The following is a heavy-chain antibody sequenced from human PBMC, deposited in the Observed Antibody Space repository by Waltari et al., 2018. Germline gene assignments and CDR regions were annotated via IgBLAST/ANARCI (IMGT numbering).Heavy chain of an antibody. J-gene: IGHJ4*02. Sequence: QVQLQQWGAGLLKPSETLSLTCAVYGGSFSGYYWSWIRQPPGKGLEWIGEINHSGSTNYNPPLKSRVTISVDTSKNQFSLKLSSVTAADTAVYYCARVGVCGGDCYSSDYWGQGTLVTVSS. CDR2: INHSGST. V-gene: IGHV4-34*01. D-gene: IGHD2-21*01. CDR3: ARVGVCGGDCYSSDY. CDR1: GGSFSGYY.